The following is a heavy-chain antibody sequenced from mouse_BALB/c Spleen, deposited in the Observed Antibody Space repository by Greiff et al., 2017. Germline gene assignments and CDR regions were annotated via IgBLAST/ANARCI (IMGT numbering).Heavy chain of an antibody. V-gene: IGHV2-2*02. D-gene: IGHD2-2*01. J-gene: IGHJ3*01. Sequence: QVQLKESGPGLVAPSQSLSITCTVSGFSLTGYGVHWVRQSPGKGLEWLGVIWSGGSTDYNAAFISRLSISKDNSKSQVFFKMNSLQANDTAIYYCAILYYGYDKGFAYWGQGTLVTVSA. CDR3: AILYYGYDKGFAY. CDR1: GFSLTGYG. CDR2: IWSGGST.